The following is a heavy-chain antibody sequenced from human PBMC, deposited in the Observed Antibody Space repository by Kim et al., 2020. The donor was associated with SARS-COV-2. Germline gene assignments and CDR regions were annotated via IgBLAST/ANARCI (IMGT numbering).Heavy chain of an antibody. CDR3: ARDKEGYFDY. J-gene: IGHJ4*02. Sequence: GGSLRLSCAASGFTFSDFYMSWIRQAPGKGLEWVLYISNSGRTIYYADSVKGRFTISRDNAKNSLYPQMNSLRTEDTAVYYCARDKEGYFDYWGQGTLVTVSS. CDR2: ISNSGRTI. CDR1: GFTFSDFY. V-gene: IGHV3-11*01.